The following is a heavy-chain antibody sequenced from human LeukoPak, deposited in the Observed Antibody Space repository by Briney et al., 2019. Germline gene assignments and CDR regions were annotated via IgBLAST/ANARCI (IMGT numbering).Heavy chain of an antibody. D-gene: IGHD5-18*01. J-gene: IGHJ4*02. CDR3: AREAMYSYGNNFDY. CDR1: GGSFSDYF. CDR2: IYYSGST. Sequence: SETLSLTCAVYGGSFSDYFWSWIRQPPGKGLEWIGYIYYSGSTNYNPSLKSRVTISVDTSKNQFSLKLSSVTAADTAVYHCAREAMYSYGNNFDYWGQGTLVTVSS. V-gene: IGHV4-59*01.